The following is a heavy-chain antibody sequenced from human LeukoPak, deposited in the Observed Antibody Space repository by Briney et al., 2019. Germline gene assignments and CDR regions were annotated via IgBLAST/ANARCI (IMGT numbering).Heavy chain of an antibody. D-gene: IGHD2-15*01. CDR3: ARHPASTGFSNWFDP. J-gene: IGHJ5*02. CDR2: IHGSGSNT. Sequence: SETLSLTCTVSGGSTSTYYWTWIRQPAGKGLEWIGRIHGSGSNTNYNPSLKSRVTMSADTSKNQFSLKLSSVTAADTAVYYCARHPASTGFSNWFDPWGQGTLVTVSS. V-gene: IGHV4-4*07. CDR1: GGSTSTYY.